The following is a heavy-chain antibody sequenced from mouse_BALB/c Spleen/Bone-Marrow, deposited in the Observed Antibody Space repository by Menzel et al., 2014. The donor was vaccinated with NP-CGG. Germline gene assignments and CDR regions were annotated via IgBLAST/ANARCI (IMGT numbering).Heavy chain of an antibody. V-gene: IGHV3-8*02. CDR2: ISYSGST. CDR3: ARGGGSSYNYAMDY. CDR1: GDSITSGY. D-gene: IGHD1-1*01. J-gene: IGHJ4*01. Sequence: EVKLMESGPSLVKPSQTPSLTCSVTGDSITSGYWNWIRKFPGNKLEYMGYISYSGSTYYNPSLKSRISITRDTSKNQYYLQLNSVTTEDTATYYCARGGGSSYNYAMDYWGKGTSVTVSS.